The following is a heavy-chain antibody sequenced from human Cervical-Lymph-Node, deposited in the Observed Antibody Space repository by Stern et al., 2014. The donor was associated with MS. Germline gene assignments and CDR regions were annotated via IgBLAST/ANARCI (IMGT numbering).Heavy chain of an antibody. Sequence: QVQLVQSGAEVKKPGASVKVSCKASGYSFTTYYIHWVRQAPGQGLEWMGRINPSDGIARYAQNFQGRVTMARDTSITTAYLELSGLRSDDTAVFYCARGRLQENFDFWGQGTMVTVSS. J-gene: IGHJ3*01. CDR3: ARGRLQENFDF. CDR2: INPSDGIA. CDR1: GYSFTTYY. D-gene: IGHD5-24*01. V-gene: IGHV1-2*02.